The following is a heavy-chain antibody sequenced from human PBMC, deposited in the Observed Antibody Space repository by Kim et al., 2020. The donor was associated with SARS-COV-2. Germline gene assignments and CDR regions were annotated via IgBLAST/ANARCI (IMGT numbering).Heavy chain of an antibody. V-gene: IGHV4-39*01. CDR3: ARLNYYDSSGYYEFDY. Sequence: SLKTRVTISVDTSKNQFSLKLSSVTAADTAVYYCARLNYYDSSGYYEFDYWGQGTLVTVSS. D-gene: IGHD3-22*01. J-gene: IGHJ4*02.